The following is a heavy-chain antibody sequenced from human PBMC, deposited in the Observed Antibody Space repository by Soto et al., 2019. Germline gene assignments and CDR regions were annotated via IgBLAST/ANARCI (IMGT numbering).Heavy chain of an antibody. V-gene: IGHV6-1*01. CDR2: TYYRSKWTN. CDR1: GDSVSSISAS. Sequence: QTLALTWAISGDSVSSISASCNLIRHSPSRGLEWLGRTYYRSKWTNDYAVSVKSRITINPDTSKNQFSLQLSSVTPEDTAMYYCVRGYSSSFDYWGQGTLVTVSS. J-gene: IGHJ4*02. CDR3: VRGYSSSFDY. D-gene: IGHD2-15*01.